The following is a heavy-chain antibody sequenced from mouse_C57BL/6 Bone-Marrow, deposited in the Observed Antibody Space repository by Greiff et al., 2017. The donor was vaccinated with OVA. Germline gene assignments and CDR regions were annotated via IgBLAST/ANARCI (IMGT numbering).Heavy chain of an antibody. J-gene: IGHJ1*03. Sequence: EVKVVESGGDLVKPGGSLKLSCAASGFTFSSYGMPWVRQTPDKRLEWVATISSGGSYTYYPDSVKGRFTISRDNAKNTLYLQMSSLKSEDTAMYYCARLFYDVWGTGTTVTVSS. CDR3: ARLFYDV. V-gene: IGHV5-6*01. CDR1: GFTFSSYG. CDR2: ISSGGSYT.